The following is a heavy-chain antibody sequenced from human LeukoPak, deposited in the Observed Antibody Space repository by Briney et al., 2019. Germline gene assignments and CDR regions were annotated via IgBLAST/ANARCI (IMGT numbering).Heavy chain of an antibody. D-gene: IGHD6-13*01. V-gene: IGHV4-4*07. Sequence: SETLSLTCTVSGGSISSYYWSWIRQPAGKGLEWIGRIYTSGSTNYNPSLKSRVTMSVDTSKNQFSLKLSSVTAADTAVYYCARHGAAARQVRWFDPWGQGTLVTVSS. CDR3: ARHGAAARQVRWFDP. CDR1: GGSISSYY. J-gene: IGHJ5*02. CDR2: IYTSGST.